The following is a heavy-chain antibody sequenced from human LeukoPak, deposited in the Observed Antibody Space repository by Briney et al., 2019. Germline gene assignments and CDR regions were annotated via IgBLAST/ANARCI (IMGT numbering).Heavy chain of an antibody. D-gene: IGHD3-3*01. CDR2: IYSGGNT. CDR1: GFTVSTNY. J-gene: IGHJ1*01. V-gene: IGHV3-66*01. CDR3: AIPRGETTVLRFLEWLSEYFQH. Sequence: GGSLRLSCAASGFTVSTNYMSWVRQAPGKGLEWVSVIYSGGNTYYANSVKGRFTISRDNSKNTLYLQMNSLRAEDTAVYYCAIPRGETTVLRFLEWLSEYFQHWGQGTLVTVSS.